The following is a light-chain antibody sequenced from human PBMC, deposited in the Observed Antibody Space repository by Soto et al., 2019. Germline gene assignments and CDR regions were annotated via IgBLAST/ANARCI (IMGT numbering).Light chain of an antibody. V-gene: IGKV3-11*01. CDR1: QSVSSN. CDR2: DAS. CDR3: QKRSNWPSIT. Sequence: EIVMTQSPATLSVSPGERATLSCRASQSVSSNLAWYQQKPGQAPRLLIYDASNRATGIPARFSGSGSGTDFTLTISRLEPEDFAVYYCQKRSNWPSITVGQGTRLEIK. J-gene: IGKJ5*01.